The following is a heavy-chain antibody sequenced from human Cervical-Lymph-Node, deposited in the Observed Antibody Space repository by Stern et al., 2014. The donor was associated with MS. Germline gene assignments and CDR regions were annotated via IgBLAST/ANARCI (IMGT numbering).Heavy chain of an antibody. CDR1: GYSFTIYY. CDR2: IYPYDSDT. Sequence: EVQLVQSGAEVKKPGESLKISCKLSGYSFTIYYIAWGRQMPGKGLEWMGVIYPYDSDTTYSPSFQGQVPISADKSITTAYLQWSSLRASDTAMYYCARHVQGFDYWGQGTLVTVSS. CDR3: ARHVQGFDY. J-gene: IGHJ4*02. V-gene: IGHV5-51*01.